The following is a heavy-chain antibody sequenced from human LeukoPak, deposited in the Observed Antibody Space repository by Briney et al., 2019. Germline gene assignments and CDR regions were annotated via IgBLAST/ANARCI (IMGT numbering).Heavy chain of an antibody. D-gene: IGHD3-10*01. CDR1: GGSLSGYY. V-gene: IGHV4-34*01. CDR2: INHSGNT. J-gene: IGHJ6*03. CDR3: ARGGYGSGWDYMDV. Sequence: SETLSLTCAVYGGSLSGYYWNWIRQPPGKGLEWIGGINHSGNTNYNPSLKSRVTISVDTSKNQFSLKLSSVTAADTAVYYCARGGYGSGWDYMDVWGKGTTVTVSS.